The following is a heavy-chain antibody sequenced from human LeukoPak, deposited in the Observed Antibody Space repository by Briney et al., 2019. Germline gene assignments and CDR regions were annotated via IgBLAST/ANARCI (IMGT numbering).Heavy chain of an antibody. CDR3: ATPRIVGATPDAFDI. Sequence: ASVKVSCKVSGYTLTELSMHWVRQAPGKGLEWMGGFDPEDGETIYAQKFQGRVTMTEDTSTDTAYMELSSLRSEDTAVYYCATPRIVGATPDAFDIWGQGTMVTVSS. V-gene: IGHV1-24*01. D-gene: IGHD1-26*01. J-gene: IGHJ3*02. CDR2: FDPEDGET. CDR1: GYTLTELS.